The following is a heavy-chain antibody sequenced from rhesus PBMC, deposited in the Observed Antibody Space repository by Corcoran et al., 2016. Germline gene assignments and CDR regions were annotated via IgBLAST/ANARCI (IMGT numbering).Heavy chain of an antibody. Sequence: QVQLQQWGEGLVKPSETLSLTCAVYGGSVSCYGWGWMRPPPGKGLEWVGRIRSGGRTNYNPSLKSRVTISIDTSKNQFSLKLSSVTAADTAVYYCARQTNTGGSLDVWGRGVLVTVSS. CDR3: ARQTNTGGSLDV. D-gene: IGHD1-1*01. CDR2: IRSGGRT. V-gene: IGHV4-160*01. J-gene: IGHJ5-2*02. CDR1: GGSVSCYG.